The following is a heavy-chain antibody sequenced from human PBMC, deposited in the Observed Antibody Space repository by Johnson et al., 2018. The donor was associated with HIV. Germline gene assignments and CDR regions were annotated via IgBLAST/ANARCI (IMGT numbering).Heavy chain of an antibody. Sequence: QVQLVESGGGLVKPGGSLRLSCAASGFTFSDYYMSWIRQAPGKGLEWVSYISSSGSTIYYADYVKGRFNISRDNAKNSLYLQMNSLRAEDTAVYYCASWPHCSGSYQIDIWGQGTMVTVSS. CDR2: ISSSGSTI. J-gene: IGHJ3*02. CDR1: GFTFSDYY. V-gene: IGHV3-11*04. CDR3: ASWPHCSGSYQIDI. D-gene: IGHD3-10*02.